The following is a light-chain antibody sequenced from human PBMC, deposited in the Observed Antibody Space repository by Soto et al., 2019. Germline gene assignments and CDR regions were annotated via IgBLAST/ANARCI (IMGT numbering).Light chain of an antibody. CDR3: QSYDSILSGPVV. CDR1: SSNIGARYD. CDR2: GNA. J-gene: IGLJ2*01. Sequence: QSVLTQPPSVSGAPGQRVTISCTGSSSNIGARYDVHWYQQLPGTAPKLLIYGNANRPSGVPDRFSGSKSGTSASLAITGLQAEDEADYYCQSYDSILSGPVVFGGGTKLTVL. V-gene: IGLV1-40*01.